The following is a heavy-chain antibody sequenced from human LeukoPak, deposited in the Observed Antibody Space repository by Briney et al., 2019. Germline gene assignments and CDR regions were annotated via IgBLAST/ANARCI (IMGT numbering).Heavy chain of an antibody. J-gene: IGHJ4*02. CDR1: GFTFSSYG. CDR2: INYDGTNK. Sequence: GGSLRLSSAASGFTFSSYGMHWVRQAPGKGLEWVAFINYDGTNKFYADSVKGRFTISRDNSKNTLYLQMNSLRTEDTAVYYCAKELADWGQGTLVTVSS. CDR3: AKELAD. V-gene: IGHV3-30*02.